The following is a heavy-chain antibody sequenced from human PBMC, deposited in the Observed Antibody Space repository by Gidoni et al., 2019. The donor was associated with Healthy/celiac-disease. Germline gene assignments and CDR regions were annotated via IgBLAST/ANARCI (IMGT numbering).Heavy chain of an antibody. J-gene: IGHJ3*02. Sequence: QVQLQESGPGLVKPSETLSLTCTVSGGSVSSGSYYWSWIRQPPGKGLEWIGYIYYSGSTNYNPSLKSRVTISVDTSKNQFSLKLSSVTAADTAVYYCARGGGGDAFDIWGQGTMVTVSS. CDR1: GGSVSSGSYY. D-gene: IGHD2-15*01. CDR3: ARGGGGDAFDI. V-gene: IGHV4-61*01. CDR2: IYYSGST.